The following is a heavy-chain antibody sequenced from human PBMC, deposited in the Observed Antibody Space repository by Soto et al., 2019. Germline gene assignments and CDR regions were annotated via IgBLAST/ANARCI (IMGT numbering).Heavy chain of an antibody. Sequence: PGGSLRLSCAASGFTFSSYWMHWVRQAPGKGLVWVSHINSDGSHITYADSVKGRFTISRDNAKNTLYLQMNSLRAEDTAVYYCVRENYYYGMDVWGQGTAVTVSS. CDR1: GFTFSSYW. J-gene: IGHJ6*02. V-gene: IGHV3-74*01. CDR3: VRENYYYGMDV. CDR2: INSDGSHI.